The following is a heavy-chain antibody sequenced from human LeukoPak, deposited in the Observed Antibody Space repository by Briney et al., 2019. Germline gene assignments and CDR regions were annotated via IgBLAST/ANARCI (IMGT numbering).Heavy chain of an antibody. CDR1: GGSISSGSYY. CDR3: AREAPVAAGSDAFDI. V-gene: IGHV4-61*02. J-gene: IGHJ3*02. CDR2: IYTSGST. D-gene: IGHD6-19*01. Sequence: PSQTLSLTCTVSGGSISSGSYYWNWIRQPAGKGLEWIGRIYTSGSTNYNPSLKSRVTISVDTSKNQFSLKLRSVTAADTAVYYCAREAPVAAGSDAFDIWGQGTMVTVSS.